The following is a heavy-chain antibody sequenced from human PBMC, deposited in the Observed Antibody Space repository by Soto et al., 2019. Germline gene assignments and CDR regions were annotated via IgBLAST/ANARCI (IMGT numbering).Heavy chain of an antibody. CDR1: GYTFTSYY. D-gene: IGHD4-17*01. Sequence: TSVKVSCKASGYTFTSYYMRWVRQAPGQGLEWMGIINPSGGSTSYAQKFQGRVTMTRDTSTSTVYMELSSLRSEDTAVYYCASEGSASDYGTHYYGMDVWGQGTTVTVSS. J-gene: IGHJ6*02. CDR2: INPSGGST. V-gene: IGHV1-46*03. CDR3: ASEGSASDYGTHYYGMDV.